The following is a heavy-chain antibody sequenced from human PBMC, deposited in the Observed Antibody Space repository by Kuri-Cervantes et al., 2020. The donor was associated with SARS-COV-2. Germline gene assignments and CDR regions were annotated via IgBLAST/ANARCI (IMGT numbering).Heavy chain of an antibody. V-gene: IGHV3-74*01. J-gene: IGHJ4*02. Sequence: GGSLRLSCAASGFTFSSYWMHWVRQAPGKGLVWVSRINSDGSSTSYADSVKGRFTISRDNAKNTLYLQMNSLRAEDTAVYYCARDGDIVVVREGFDYWGQGTLVTVSS. D-gene: IGHD2-2*01. CDR1: GFTFSSYW. CDR3: ARDGDIVVVREGFDY. CDR2: INSDGSST.